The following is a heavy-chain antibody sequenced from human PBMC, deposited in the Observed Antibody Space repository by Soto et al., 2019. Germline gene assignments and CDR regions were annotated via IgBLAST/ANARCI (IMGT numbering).Heavy chain of an antibody. V-gene: IGHV4-4*02. Sequence: PSETMSLTCAVSGGSISSSNWWSWVRQPPGEGLEWIGNINSGGSANYNPSLKSRVTISVDTSKNQFSLKLSSVTAADTAVYYCARRYGSCFDYWGQGTLVTVSS. J-gene: IGHJ4*02. CDR2: INSGGSA. CDR1: GGSISSSNW. D-gene: IGHD5-18*01. CDR3: ARRYGSCFDY.